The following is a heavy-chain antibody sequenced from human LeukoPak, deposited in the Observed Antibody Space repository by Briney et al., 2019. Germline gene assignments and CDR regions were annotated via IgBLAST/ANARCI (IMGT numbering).Heavy chain of an antibody. CDR3: AREVVLMVYANYYMDV. CDR1: GGSISSGDYY. CDR2: IYYSGST. V-gene: IGHV4-30-4*08. D-gene: IGHD2-8*01. J-gene: IGHJ6*03. Sequence: SETLSLTCTVSGGSISSGDYYWSWIRQPPGKGLARIGYIYYSGSTYYNPSLKSRVTISVDTSKNQFSLKLSSVTAADTAVYYCAREVVLMVYANYYMDVWGKGTTVTVSS.